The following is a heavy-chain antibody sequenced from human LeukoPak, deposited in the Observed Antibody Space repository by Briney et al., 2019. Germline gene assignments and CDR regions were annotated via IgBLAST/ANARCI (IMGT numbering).Heavy chain of an antibody. CDR2: INPNNGGT. Sequence: ASVKVSCKASGYTFTTYYMHWVRQAPGQGLEWMGRINPNNGGTNYAQKFQGRVTMTGDTSISTAYMELSSLRSDDTAVYYCTRESGSYHGNDYWGQGTLVTVSS. CDR3: TRESGSYHGNDY. D-gene: IGHD1-26*01. CDR1: GYTFTTYY. V-gene: IGHV1-2*06. J-gene: IGHJ4*02.